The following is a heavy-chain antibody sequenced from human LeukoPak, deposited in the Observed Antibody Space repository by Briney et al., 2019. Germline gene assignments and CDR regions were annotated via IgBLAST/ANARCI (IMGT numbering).Heavy chain of an antibody. CDR2: ISYSGST. CDR3: ARGGTGDLDY. J-gene: IGHJ4*02. CDR1: GGSISTYY. Sequence: SETLSLACTVSGGSISTYYWTWIRQPPGKGLEWIGYISYSGSTNYNPSLKSRVTISVDTSKNQFSLRLTSVTAADTAVYYRARGGTGDLDYWGQGTLVTVSS. D-gene: IGHD7-27*01. V-gene: IGHV4-59*01.